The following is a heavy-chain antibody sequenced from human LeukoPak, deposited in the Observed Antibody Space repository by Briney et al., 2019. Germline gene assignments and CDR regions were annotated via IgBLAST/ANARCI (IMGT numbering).Heavy chain of an antibody. V-gene: IGHV1-2*02. CDR2: INPNSGGT. Sequence: ASVKVSCKASGYTFTGYYMHWVRQAPGQGLEWMGWINPNSGGTNYAQKFQGRVTMTRDTSISTAYMELSSLRSEDTAVYYCARLLKLGTTPWDYYYMDVWGKGTTVTVSS. D-gene: IGHD1-26*01. J-gene: IGHJ6*03. CDR3: ARLLKLGTTPWDYYYMDV. CDR1: GYTFTGYY.